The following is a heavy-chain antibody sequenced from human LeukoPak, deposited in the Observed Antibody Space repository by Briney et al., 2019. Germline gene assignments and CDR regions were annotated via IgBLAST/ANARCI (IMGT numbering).Heavy chain of an antibody. Sequence: GGSLRLSCAASGFTFSSYSMNWVRQAPGRGREWVSYSSSSSTIYYADSVKGCVTISRDNAKNSLYLQMNSLRAEDTAVYYCARWGPYDILTGRINWGQGTLVTVSS. CDR2: SSSSSTI. CDR3: ARWGPYDILTGRIN. V-gene: IGHV3-48*01. D-gene: IGHD3-9*01. J-gene: IGHJ4*02. CDR1: GFTFSSYS.